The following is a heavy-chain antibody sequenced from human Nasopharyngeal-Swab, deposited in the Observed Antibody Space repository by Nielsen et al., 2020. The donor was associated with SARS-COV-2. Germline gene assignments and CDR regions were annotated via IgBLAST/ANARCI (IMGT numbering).Heavy chain of an antibody. CDR2: INPNSGGT. CDR3: ARDLAHSGYARRGMDV. J-gene: IGHJ6*02. CDR1: GYTFTGYY. D-gene: IGHD5-12*01. Sequence: ASVKVSCKASGYTFTGYYMHWVRQAPGQGLEWMGWINPNSGGTNYAQKCQGWVTMTRDTSISTAYTELSRLRSDDTAVYYCARDLAHSGYARRGMDVWGQGTTVTVSS. V-gene: IGHV1-2*04.